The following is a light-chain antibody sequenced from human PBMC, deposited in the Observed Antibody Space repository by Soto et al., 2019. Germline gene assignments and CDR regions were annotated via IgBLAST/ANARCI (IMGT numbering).Light chain of an antibody. CDR2: DAS. V-gene: IGKV3-11*01. CDR3: QQRSNWPPT. J-gene: IGKJ4*01. CDR1: QSVSSY. Sequence: EIVLTQSPGTLSLSPWERATLSCRASQSVSSYLAWYQQKPGQAPRLLIYDASNRATGIPARFSGSGSGTDFTLTISSLEPEDFAVYYCQQRSNWPPTFGGGTKVDIK.